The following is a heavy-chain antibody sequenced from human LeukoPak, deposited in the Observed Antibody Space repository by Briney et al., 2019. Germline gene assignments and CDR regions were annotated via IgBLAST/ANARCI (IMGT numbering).Heavy chain of an antibody. CDR1: GYTFTGYY. D-gene: IGHD3-22*01. CDR2: INPNSGGT. Sequence: ASVKVSCKASGYTFTGYYMHWVRQAPGQGLEWMGWINPNSGGTNYAQKFQGRVTMTRDTSISTAYMELGRLRSDDTAVYYCVSAEYYYDSSGYYFNNWFDPWGQGTLVTVSS. J-gene: IGHJ5*02. CDR3: VSAEYYYDSSGYYFNNWFDP. V-gene: IGHV1-2*02.